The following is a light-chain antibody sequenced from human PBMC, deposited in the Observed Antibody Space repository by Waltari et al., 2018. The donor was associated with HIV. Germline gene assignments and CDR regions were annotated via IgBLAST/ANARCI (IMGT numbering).Light chain of an antibody. CDR2: QHN. J-gene: IGLJ1*01. CDR1: KLADKY. V-gene: IGLV3-1*01. CDR3: QTWDTSTASYV. Sequence: SYEVSRPPSVSVSPGQTASISCSGDKLADKYVSWYQQKPGQSPVLVIFQHNKRPSGIPERFSGSKSGNTATLTIRGTQTMDDADYFCQTWDTSTASYVFGTGTTVTVL.